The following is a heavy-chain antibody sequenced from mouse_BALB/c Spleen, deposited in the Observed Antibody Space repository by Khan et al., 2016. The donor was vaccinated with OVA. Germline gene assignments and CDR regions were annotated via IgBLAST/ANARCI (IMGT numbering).Heavy chain of an antibody. D-gene: IGHD1-3*01. CDR1: GYTFTTYW. CDR2: INPTSGYT. J-gene: IGHJ2*01. V-gene: IGHV1-7*01. Sequence: VQLQESGAELAKPGASVKMSCKASGYTFTTYWMHWVKQRPGQGLEWIGYINPTSGYTDYNEKFKDRATLSVDKSSSTAYMQLSSLTSEDSAVYYCTRDIIDYWGQGTTLTVSS. CDR3: TRDIIDY.